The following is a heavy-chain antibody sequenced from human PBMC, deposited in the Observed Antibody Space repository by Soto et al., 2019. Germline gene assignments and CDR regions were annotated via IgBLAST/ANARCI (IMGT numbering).Heavy chain of an antibody. CDR3: ASPTLGAFDI. Sequence: LSLTCTVSGGSISSSNYFWGWIRQPPGKGLEWIGSIYYSGSTSYNSSLKSRVTISVDTSKNQFSLRLSSVTAADTAVYYCASPTLGAFDIWGQGTMVTVSS. D-gene: IGHD3-16*01. CDR2: IYYSGST. J-gene: IGHJ3*02. V-gene: IGHV4-39*01. CDR1: GGSISSSNYF.